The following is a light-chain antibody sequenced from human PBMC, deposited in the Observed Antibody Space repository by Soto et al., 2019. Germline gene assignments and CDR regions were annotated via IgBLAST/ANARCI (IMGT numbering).Light chain of an antibody. CDR2: SAS. V-gene: IGKV1-6*01. CDR3: LQDYSYPRT. CDR1: QGIETN. J-gene: IGKJ1*01. Sequence: AIQLTQSPSSLSASVGDRVIITCRASQGIETNLGWYQQKPGEAPNLLIYSASSLQSGVPTRFSGSGYGTDFTLTIGSLQPEDFATYYCLQDYSYPRTFGQGTKVDIK.